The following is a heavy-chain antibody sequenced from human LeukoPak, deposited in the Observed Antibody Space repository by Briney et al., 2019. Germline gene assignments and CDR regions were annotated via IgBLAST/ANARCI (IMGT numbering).Heavy chain of an antibody. CDR1: AFTFSSYA. CDR3: VKDHAESLLTTIITLPPGY. V-gene: IGHV3-23*01. D-gene: IGHD3-3*01. CDR2: NSSSSGTT. J-gene: IGHJ4*02. Sequence: GESLRLSCAASAFTFSSYAMSWVRQAPGKGLEWVSSNSSSSGTTKYADSVKGRFTISRDNSQNTLYLQLNSLRAEDTAVYYCVKDHAESLLTTIITLPPGYWGQGTLVTVSS.